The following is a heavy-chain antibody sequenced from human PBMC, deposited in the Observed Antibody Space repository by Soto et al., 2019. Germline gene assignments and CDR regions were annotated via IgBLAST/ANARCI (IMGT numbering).Heavy chain of an antibody. Sequence: SVKVSCKASGCTFSSYAISWVRQAPGQGLEWMGGIIPIFGTANYAQKFQGRVTITADKSTSTAYMELSSLRSEDTAVYYCARVGGDYDFWSGYYAGPNWFDPWGQGTLVTVSS. D-gene: IGHD3-3*01. V-gene: IGHV1-69*06. J-gene: IGHJ5*02. CDR2: IIPIFGTA. CDR3: ARVGGDYDFWSGYYAGPNWFDP. CDR1: GCTFSSYA.